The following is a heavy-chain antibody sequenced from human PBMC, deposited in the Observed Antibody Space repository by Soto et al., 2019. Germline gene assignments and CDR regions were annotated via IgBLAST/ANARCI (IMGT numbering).Heavy chain of an antibody. CDR3: ARTPYDFWSSGHYLFDH. J-gene: IGHJ4*02. CDR1: GFTFSSHA. D-gene: IGHD3-3*01. CDR2: ISGSGGTT. Sequence: GGSLRLSCAASGFTFSSHAMSWVRQVPGKGLECVSGISGSGGTTFYADSVKGRFTISRDNSKKTLFLQMDSLRDEDTAIYFCARTPYDFWSSGHYLFDHWGQGTLVTVSS. V-gene: IGHV3-23*01.